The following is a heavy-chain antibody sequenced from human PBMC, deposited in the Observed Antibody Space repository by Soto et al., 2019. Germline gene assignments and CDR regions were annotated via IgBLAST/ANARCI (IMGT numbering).Heavy chain of an antibody. V-gene: IGHV3-9*01. J-gene: IGHJ6*03. CDR2: ISWNSGQL. Sequence: ESGGGLVQPDRPLRLSCEASGFNVENYAMHWVRQVPGKGLEWVSAISWNSGQLDYADSVRCRFTISRDNGKNSLYLEVNSLRPDDTALYFCAKDKSTGEYSYYRYMDVWGRGTTVIVSS. CDR3: AKDKSTGEYSYYRYMDV. D-gene: IGHD4-17*01. CDR1: GFNVENYA.